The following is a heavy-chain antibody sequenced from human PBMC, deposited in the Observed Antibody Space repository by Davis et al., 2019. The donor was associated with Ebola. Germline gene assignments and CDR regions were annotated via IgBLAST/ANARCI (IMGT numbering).Heavy chain of an antibody. Sequence: SETLSLTCTVSGGSISGSIYFWGWIRQPPGKGLEWIGSIYYSGNTYYNPSLASRVTISVDTSKNQFSLRLSSVTAADTAVYYCVRQGAYYDRSFDVWGQGTTVTVSS. J-gene: IGHJ6*02. CDR2: IYYSGNT. CDR1: GGSISGSIYF. D-gene: IGHD3-22*01. V-gene: IGHV4-39*01. CDR3: VRQGAYYDRSFDV.